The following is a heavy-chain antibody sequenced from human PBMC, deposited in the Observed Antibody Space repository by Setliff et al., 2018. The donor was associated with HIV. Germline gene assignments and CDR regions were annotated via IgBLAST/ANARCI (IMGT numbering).Heavy chain of an antibody. D-gene: IGHD1-7*01. CDR3: TRDYAYDWNSVMDV. Sequence: GGSLRLSCAASGFTFSRYGMHWIRQAPGKGLEWVANIKQDGSEKYYVASVKGRFTISRDNAKNSLYLQMNSLRADDTAVYYCTRDYAYDWNSVMDVWGKGTTVTVSS. V-gene: IGHV3-7*01. CDR1: GFTFSRYG. J-gene: IGHJ6*03. CDR2: IKQDGSEK.